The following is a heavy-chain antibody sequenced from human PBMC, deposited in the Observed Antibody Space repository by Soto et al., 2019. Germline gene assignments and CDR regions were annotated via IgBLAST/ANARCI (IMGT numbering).Heavy chain of an antibody. CDR1: GGTFSSYA. CDR2: IIPIFGTA. Sequence: QVQLVQSGAEVKQPGSSVKVSCKASGGTFSSYAISWVRQAPGQGLEWMGGIIPIFGTANYAQKFQGRVTITADESTSTAYMELSSLRSEDTAVYYCARDYRGYDDSSGYNWFDPCCQGTLVTVSS. J-gene: IGHJ5*02. V-gene: IGHV1-69*01. D-gene: IGHD3-22*01. CDR3: ARDYRGYDDSSGYNWFDP.